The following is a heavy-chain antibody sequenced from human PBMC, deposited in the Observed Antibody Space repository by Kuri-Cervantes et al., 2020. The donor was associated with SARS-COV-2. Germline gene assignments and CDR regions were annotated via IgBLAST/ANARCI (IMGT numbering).Heavy chain of an antibody. CDR2: IRYDGSNK. J-gene: IGHJ4*02. CDR1: GFTFSSYG. V-gene: IGHV3-30*02. D-gene: IGHD3-3*01. Sequence: GESLKISCAASGFTFSSYGMHWVRQAPGKGLEWVAFIRYDGSNKYYADSVKGRFTISRDNPKNTLYLQMNSLRAEDTAVYYCARGFLGYDFWSGYDYWGQGTLVTVSS. CDR3: ARGFLGYDFWSGYDY.